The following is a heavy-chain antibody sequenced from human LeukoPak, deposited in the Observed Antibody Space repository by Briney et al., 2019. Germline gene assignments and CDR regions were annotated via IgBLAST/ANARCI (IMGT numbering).Heavy chain of an antibody. J-gene: IGHJ4*02. Sequence: GASVKVSCKASGYTFTGYYMHWVRQAPGQGLEWMGWISPNSGGTNYAQKFQGRVTMTRDTSISTAHMELSRLRSDDTAVYYCATEGSSWYLSYDYWGQGTLVTVSS. V-gene: IGHV1-2*02. CDR3: ATEGSSWYLSYDY. D-gene: IGHD6-13*01. CDR2: ISPNSGGT. CDR1: GYTFTGYY.